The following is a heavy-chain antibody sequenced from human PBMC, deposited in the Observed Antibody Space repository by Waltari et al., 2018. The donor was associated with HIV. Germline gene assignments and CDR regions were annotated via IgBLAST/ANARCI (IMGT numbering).Heavy chain of an antibody. D-gene: IGHD3-10*01. V-gene: IGHV3-21*01. J-gene: IGHJ4*02. CDR2: ISGSSVHI. CDR3: AREGVMVRGAYDY. CDR1: GLTLRPYN. Sequence: EMQLVESGGGLVKPGGSLRLSCAASGLTLRPYNMIWVRQSPGKGLEWVSSISGSSVHIYYADSVKGRFTVSRDNAKNSLYLQMNSLTFEDTALYYCAREGVMVRGAYDYWGQGTLVTVSS.